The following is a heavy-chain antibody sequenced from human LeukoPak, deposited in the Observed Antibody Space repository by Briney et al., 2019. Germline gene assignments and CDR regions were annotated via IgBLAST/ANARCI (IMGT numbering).Heavy chain of an antibody. D-gene: IGHD2-2*03. CDR1: GGSISSYY. CDR3: AITWILAPGGYYYGMDV. Sequence: SETLSLTCTVSGGSISSYYWSWIRQPAGKGLEWIGRIYTSGSTNYNPSLKSRVTMSVDTSKNQFSLKLSSVTAADTAVYYCAITWILAPGGYYYGMDVWGQGTTVTVSS. CDR2: IYTSGST. J-gene: IGHJ6*02. V-gene: IGHV4-4*07.